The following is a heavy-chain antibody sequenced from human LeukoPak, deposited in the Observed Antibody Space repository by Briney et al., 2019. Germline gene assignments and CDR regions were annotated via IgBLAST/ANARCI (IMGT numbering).Heavy chain of an antibody. Sequence: GGSLRLSCAASGITFSRSWMSWVRQAPGKGLEWVAFIKEDGGEIYYADSVKGRFTISRDNAKNSLYLQMNSLRAEDTAVYYCARANWNGSYYYYGMDVWGQGTTVTVSS. CDR3: ARANWNGSYYYYGMDV. J-gene: IGHJ6*02. V-gene: IGHV3-7*02. CDR2: IKEDGGEI. D-gene: IGHD1-1*01. CDR1: GITFSRSW.